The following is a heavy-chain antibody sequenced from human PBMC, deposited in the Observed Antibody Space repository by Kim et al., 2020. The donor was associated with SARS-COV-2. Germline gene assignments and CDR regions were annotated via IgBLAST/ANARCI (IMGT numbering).Heavy chain of an antibody. CDR1: GDSISSPLSY. D-gene: IGHD4-17*01. V-gene: IGHV4-31*03. CDR2: ISYSGNT. CDR3: ASYRGFGDHAQYFTI. Sequence: SETLSLTCTVSGDSISSPLSYWNWIRQLPGKGLEWIGFISYSGNTNYNPSLKSRISISRDTSQSQFSLNLNSLTEADTAAYYCASYRGFGDHAQYFTIWSQATLVTVST. J-gene: IGHJ3*02.